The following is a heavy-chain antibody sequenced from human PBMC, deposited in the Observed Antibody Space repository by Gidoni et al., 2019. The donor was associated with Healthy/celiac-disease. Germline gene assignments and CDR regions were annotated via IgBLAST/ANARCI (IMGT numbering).Heavy chain of an antibody. V-gene: IGHV3-48*02. J-gene: IGHJ6*02. CDR2: ISSSSSTI. CDR3: ARTGEYDFWSGYYTASYYYGMDV. D-gene: IGHD3-3*01. CDR1: GFTFSSYS. Sequence: EVQLVESGGGLVQPGGSLRLSCAASGFTFSSYSMNWVRQAPGKGLEWVSYISSSSSTIYYADSVKGRFTISRDNAKNSLYLQMNSLRDEDTAVYYCARTGEYDFWSGYYTASYYYGMDVWGQGTTVTVSS.